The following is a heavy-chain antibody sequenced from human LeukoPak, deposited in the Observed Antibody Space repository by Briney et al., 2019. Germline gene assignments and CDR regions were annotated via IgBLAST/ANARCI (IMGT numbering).Heavy chain of an antibody. J-gene: IGHJ4*02. Sequence: GASVTVSCKVSGYTLTELSMHWVRQAPGKGLEWMGGFDPEDGETIYAQKFQGRVTMTEDTSTDTAYVELSSLRSEDTAVYYCATDALGHYYDSSGYYPTWDYWGQGTLVTVSS. CDR2: FDPEDGET. V-gene: IGHV1-24*01. CDR3: ATDALGHYYDSSGYYPTWDY. CDR1: GYTLTELS. D-gene: IGHD3-22*01.